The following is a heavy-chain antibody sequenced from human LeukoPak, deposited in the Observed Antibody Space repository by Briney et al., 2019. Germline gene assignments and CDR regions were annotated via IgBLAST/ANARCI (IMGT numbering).Heavy chain of an antibody. J-gene: IGHJ3*02. V-gene: IGHV3-30-3*01. D-gene: IGHD5-18*01. CDR1: GFTFSSYA. Sequence: GGSLRLSCAASGFTFSSYAMHWVRQAPGKGLEWVVVISYDGSNKYYADSVKGRFTISRDNSKNTLYLQMNSLRAEDTAVYYCARDLLDSASDAFDIWGQGTMVTVSS. CDR2: ISYDGSNK. CDR3: ARDLLDSASDAFDI.